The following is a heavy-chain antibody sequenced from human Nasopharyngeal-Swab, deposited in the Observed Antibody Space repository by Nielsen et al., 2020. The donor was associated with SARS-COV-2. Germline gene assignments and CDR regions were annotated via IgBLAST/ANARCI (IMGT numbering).Heavy chain of an antibody. Sequence: WIRQPPGKGLEWVSAISGSGGSTYYADSVKGRFTISRDNSKNTLYLQMNSLRAEDTAVYYCAKVARDIVVVPAAMKAYYYYGTDAWGQGTTVTVSS. CDR3: AKVARDIVVVPAAMKAYYYYGTDA. CDR2: ISGSGGST. J-gene: IGHJ6*02. V-gene: IGHV3-23*01. D-gene: IGHD2-2*01.